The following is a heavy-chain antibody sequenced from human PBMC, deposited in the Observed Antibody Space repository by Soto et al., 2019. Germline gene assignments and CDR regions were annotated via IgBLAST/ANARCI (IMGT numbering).Heavy chain of an antibody. CDR2: IYYSGST. CDR1: GGSISGSNW. J-gene: IGHJ3*02. CDR3: ARPILSKHDAFDI. Sequence: ETLSLTCAVSGGSISGSNWWSWVRQPPGKGLEWIGSIYYSGSTYYNPSLKSRVTISVDTSKNQFSLKLSSVTAADTAVYYCARPILSKHDAFDIWGQGTMVTVSS. V-gene: IGHV4-39*01.